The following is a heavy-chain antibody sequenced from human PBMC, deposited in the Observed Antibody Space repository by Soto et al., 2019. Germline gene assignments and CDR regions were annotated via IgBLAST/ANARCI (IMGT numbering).Heavy chain of an antibody. V-gene: IGHV3-30*18. CDR1: GFTFSNYG. CDR3: AKDLMRGSGTYYNHYYYGMDV. Sequence: GESLKISCAASGFTFSNYGMHWVRQAPGKGLEWVAVISYDGSNKYYADSVRGRFTISRDNSKNTVYLQMNSLRAEDTAVYYCAKDLMRGSGTYYNHYYYGMDVWGQGTTVTVSS. D-gene: IGHD3-10*01. J-gene: IGHJ6*02. CDR2: ISYDGSNK.